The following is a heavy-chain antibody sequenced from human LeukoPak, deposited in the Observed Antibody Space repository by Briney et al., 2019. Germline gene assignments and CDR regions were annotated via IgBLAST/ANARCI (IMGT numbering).Heavy chain of an antibody. CDR2: ISSSSGTI. CDR3: ARGSSGWPSMYYYYMDV. D-gene: IGHD6-19*01. J-gene: IGHJ6*03. Sequence: GGSLRLSCAASRFTFSSYAMSWVRQAPGKGLEWVSYISSSSGTIYYGDSVKGRFTISRGNAKNSLYLQMNSLRAEDTAVYYCARGSSGWPSMYYYYMDVWGKGTTVTISS. CDR1: RFTFSSYA. V-gene: IGHV3-48*01.